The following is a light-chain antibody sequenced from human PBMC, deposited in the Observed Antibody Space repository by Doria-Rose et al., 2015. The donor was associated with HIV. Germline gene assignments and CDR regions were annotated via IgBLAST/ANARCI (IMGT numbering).Light chain of an antibody. V-gene: IGKV3-20*01. CDR2: DGS. Sequence: TQSPGTLSLPPGERATLSCRASQSFSSTYLAWYQQKPGQAPSLLIYDGSTRATGIPDGFSASGSGTDFTLTINRLEPEDFALYYCYQYGTSWTFGQGTKVEI. CDR1: QSFSSTY. J-gene: IGKJ1*01. CDR3: YQYGTSWT.